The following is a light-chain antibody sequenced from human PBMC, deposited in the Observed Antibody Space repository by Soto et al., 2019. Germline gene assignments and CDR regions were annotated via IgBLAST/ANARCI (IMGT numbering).Light chain of an antibody. CDR2: GAS. CDR1: QSVSSSY. CDR3: QQYGSSPPIT. V-gene: IGKV3-20*01. Sequence: EIVLTQSPGTLSLSPGERATLSCRAGQSVSSSYLAWYQQKPGQAPRLLIYGASSRATGIPDRFSGSGSGTDFTLTISRLGPEDFAVYYCQQYGSSPPITFGQGTRLEIK. J-gene: IGKJ5*01.